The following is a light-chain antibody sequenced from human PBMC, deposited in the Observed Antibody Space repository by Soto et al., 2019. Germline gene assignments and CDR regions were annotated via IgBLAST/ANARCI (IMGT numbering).Light chain of an antibody. V-gene: IGLV3-1*01. Sequence: SYELTQPPSVSVSSGQTASITCSGVKLGDKYACWYQQKPGQSPVLVIYQDTKRPSGIPERFSGSNSGNTATLTISGTQAMDEADYYCQAWDSSTVVFGGGTKLTVL. J-gene: IGLJ3*02. CDR2: QDT. CDR3: QAWDSSTVV. CDR1: KLGDKY.